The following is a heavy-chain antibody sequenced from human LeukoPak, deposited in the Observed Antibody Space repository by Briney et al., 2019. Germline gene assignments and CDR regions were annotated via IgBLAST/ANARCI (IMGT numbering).Heavy chain of an antibody. V-gene: IGHV1-2*02. CDR3: ARDRATLRGNNYDLLTGYYTGWDY. D-gene: IGHD3-9*01. CDR2: INPNSGGT. CDR1: GYTFTGYY. J-gene: IGHJ4*02. Sequence: ASVKVSCKASGYTFTGYYMHWVRQAPGQGLEWMGWINPNSGGTNYAQKLQGRVTMTRDTSISTAYMELSRLRSDDTAVYYCARDRATLRGNNYDLLTGYYTGWDYWAQGTLVSVSS.